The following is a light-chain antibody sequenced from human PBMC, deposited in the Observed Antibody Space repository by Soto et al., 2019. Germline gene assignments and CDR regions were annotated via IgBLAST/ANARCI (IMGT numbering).Light chain of an antibody. CDR2: GAS. Sequence: EIVMTQSPATLSVSPGERATLSCRASQSVRSNLAWYQQKPGQAPRLLIYGASTRAIGIPARFSASGSGTEFSLTISSMQSEDFAVYYCQHYNDWPLAFGPGTKVDIK. CDR3: QHYNDWPLA. J-gene: IGKJ3*01. V-gene: IGKV3-15*01. CDR1: QSVRSN.